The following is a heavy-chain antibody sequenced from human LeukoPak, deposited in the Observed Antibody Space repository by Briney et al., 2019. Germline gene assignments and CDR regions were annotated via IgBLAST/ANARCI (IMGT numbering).Heavy chain of an antibody. CDR2: INPNSGGT. J-gene: IGHJ5*02. Sequence: ASVKVSCKASGYTFTGYYMHWVRQAPGQGLDWMGWINPNSGGTNYAQKFQGRVTMTRDTSIRTAYMELSRLRSDDTAVYYCARDIVVPSADWFDPWGQGTLVTVSS. CDR1: GYTFTGYY. CDR3: ARDIVVPSADWFDP. D-gene: IGHD2-21*01. V-gene: IGHV1-2*02.